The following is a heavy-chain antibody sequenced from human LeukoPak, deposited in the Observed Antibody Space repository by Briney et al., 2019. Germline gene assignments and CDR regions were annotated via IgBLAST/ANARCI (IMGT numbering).Heavy chain of an antibody. CDR3: AGVVPAALQFDY. V-gene: IGHV4-61*01. CDR2: IYYSGST. D-gene: IGHD2-2*01. Sequence: PSQTLSLTCTVSGGSISSGTYHWSWIRQYPGKGLEWIGYIYYSGSTNYNPSLKSRVTISVDTSKNQFSLKLSSVTAADTAVYYCAGVVPAALQFDYWGQGTLVTVSS. J-gene: IGHJ4*02. CDR1: GGSISSGTYH.